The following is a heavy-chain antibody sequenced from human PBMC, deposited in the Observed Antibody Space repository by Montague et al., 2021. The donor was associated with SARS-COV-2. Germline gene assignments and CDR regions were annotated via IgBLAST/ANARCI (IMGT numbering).Heavy chain of an antibody. CDR2: LYYNGMT. V-gene: IGHV4-31*03. CDR1: GGSITSGGYY. J-gene: IGHJ4*02. CDR3: VSSLPGNQFQFDY. D-gene: IGHD1-14*01. Sequence: TLSLTCSVSGGSITSGGYYWTWIRRRPGGDLEWLGYLYYNGMTHYSPSLKSRASFSLDTSKNQFSLKLTSATATDSALYFCVSSLPGNQFQFDYWGQGALVTGSS.